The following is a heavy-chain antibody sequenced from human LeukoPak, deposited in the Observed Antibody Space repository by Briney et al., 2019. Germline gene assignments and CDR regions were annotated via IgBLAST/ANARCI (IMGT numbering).Heavy chain of an antibody. CDR1: GFTFSSYA. J-gene: IGHJ4*02. Sequence: GGSLRLSCAASGFTFSSYAMHWVRQAPGKGLEWVAVISYDGSNKYYADSVKGRFTISRDNSKNTLYLQMNSLRAEDTAVYYCARDRLAFGGVIVIRPFDYWGQGTLATVSS. CDR3: ARDRLAFGGVIVIRPFDY. V-gene: IGHV3-30*04. D-gene: IGHD3-16*02. CDR2: ISYDGSNK.